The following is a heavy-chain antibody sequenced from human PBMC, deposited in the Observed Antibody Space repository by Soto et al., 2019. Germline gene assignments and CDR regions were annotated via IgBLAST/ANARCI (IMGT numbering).Heavy chain of an antibody. CDR1: GGSISSYY. CDR2: IYYSGST. J-gene: IGHJ5*02. D-gene: IGHD3-10*01. V-gene: IGHV4-59*01. CDR3: ARSALWFGEPNWFDP. Sequence: SETLSLTCTVSGGSISSYYWSWIRQPPGKGLEWIGYIYYSGSTNYNPSLKSRVTISVDTSKNQFSLKLSSVTAADTAVYYCARSALWFGEPNWFDPWGQGTLVTSPQ.